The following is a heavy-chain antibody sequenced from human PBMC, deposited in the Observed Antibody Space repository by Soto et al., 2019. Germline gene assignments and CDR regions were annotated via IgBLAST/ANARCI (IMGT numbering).Heavy chain of an antibody. D-gene: IGHD2-21*02. J-gene: IGHJ4*02. V-gene: IGHV1-46*01. Sequence: QVQLMQSGAEVKKPGASVKVSCKASGDTFTDYYIHWVRQAPGQGLEWMGTVNPSGGHTTYAQHSLGRVTMTMDTSTSTLYMELTSLTSYDTAIYYCARGGHVVVVTAALDYWGQGTLVTVSS. CDR3: ARGGHVVVVTAALDY. CDR1: GDTFTDYY. CDR2: VNPSGGHT.